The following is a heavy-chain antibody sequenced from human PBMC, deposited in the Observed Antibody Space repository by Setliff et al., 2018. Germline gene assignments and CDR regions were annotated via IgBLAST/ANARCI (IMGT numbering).Heavy chain of an antibody. V-gene: IGHV1-18*01. CDR2: ANNNNFNT. Sequence: ASVKVSCKSSGYIFSDYGITWVRQAPGQGLEWMGWANNNNFNTNYAQKFQGRVTMTIDTSTTTAYMELRSLTSGDTAMYYCARDTRDKHDRSGYYLSFDYWGQGTLVTVSS. D-gene: IGHD3-22*01. CDR3: ARDTRDKHDRSGYYLSFDY. J-gene: IGHJ4*02. CDR1: GYIFSDYG.